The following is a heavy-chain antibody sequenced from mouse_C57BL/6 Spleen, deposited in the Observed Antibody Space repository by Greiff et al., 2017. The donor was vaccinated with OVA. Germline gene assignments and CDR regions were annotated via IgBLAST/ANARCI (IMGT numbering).Heavy chain of an antibody. J-gene: IGHJ2*01. CDR3: ARGIITTVVDDYFDY. V-gene: IGHV1-64*01. CDR1: GYTFTSYW. CDR2: IHPNSGST. Sequence: VQLQQPGAELVKPGASVKLSCKASGYTFTSYWMHWVKQRPGQGLEWIGMIHPNSGSTNYNEKFKSKATLTVDKSSSTAYMQLSSLTSEDSAVYYCARGIITTVVDDYFDYWGQGTTLTVSS. D-gene: IGHD1-1*01.